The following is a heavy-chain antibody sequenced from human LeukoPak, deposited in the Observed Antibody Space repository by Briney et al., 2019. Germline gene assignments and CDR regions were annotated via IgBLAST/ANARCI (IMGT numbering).Heavy chain of an antibody. V-gene: IGHV3-30*02. CDR2: IRYDGSNK. Sequence: GGSLRLSCAASGFTFSSYGMHWVRQAPGKGLEWVAFIRYDGSNKYYADSVKGRFTISRDNSKNTLYLQMHSLRAEDTAIYYCAMNYYYYYYMDVWGKGTTVTISS. J-gene: IGHJ6*03. CDR1: GFTFSSYG. CDR3: AMNYYYYYYMDV.